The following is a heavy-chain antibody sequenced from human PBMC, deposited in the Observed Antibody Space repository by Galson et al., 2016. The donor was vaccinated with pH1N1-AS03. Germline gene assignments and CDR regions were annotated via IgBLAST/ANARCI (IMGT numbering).Heavy chain of an antibody. D-gene: IGHD2-15*01. CDR2: SMALYRHT. J-gene: IGHJ4*02. V-gene: IGHV1-69*13. CDR3: ASRIGYPYYFDN. CDR1: GGTFIGHA. Sequence: SVKVSCKASGGTFIGHALNWLRQAPGHGLTWMGGSMALYRHTKFAQDFQDRITITADESTKTVHMELNSLRSDDTAVYFCASRIGYPYYFDNWGQGTLVTVSS.